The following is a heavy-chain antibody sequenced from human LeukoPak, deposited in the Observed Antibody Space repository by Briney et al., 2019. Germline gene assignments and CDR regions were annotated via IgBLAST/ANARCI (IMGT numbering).Heavy chain of an antibody. CDR1: GFTFSDYY. J-gene: IGHJ5*02. CDR3: ARSVAARRFDP. D-gene: IGHD6-6*01. CDR2: ISSSGSTT. Sequence: GGSLRVSCAASGFTFSDYYMSWIRQAPGKGLEWVSYISSSGSTTYYADSVKGRFTISRDNAKNSLYLQMNSLRAEDTAVYYCARSVAARRFDPWGQGTLVTVSS. V-gene: IGHV3-11*01.